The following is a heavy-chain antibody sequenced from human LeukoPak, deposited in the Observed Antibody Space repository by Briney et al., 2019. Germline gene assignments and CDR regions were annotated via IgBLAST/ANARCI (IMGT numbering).Heavy chain of an antibody. CDR1: GYTFTSYF. J-gene: IGHJ4*02. CDR3: AREVRTGVGATDS. D-gene: IGHD1-26*01. CDR2: INPSRGSP. V-gene: IGHV1-46*01. Sequence: ASVKVSCKASGYTFTSYFMHWVRQAPGQGLEWMGIINPSRGSPNYAQKFQGRIIVTRDTSTSTVYMELSSLGSEDTAVYYCAREVRTGVGATDSWGQGTLVTVSS.